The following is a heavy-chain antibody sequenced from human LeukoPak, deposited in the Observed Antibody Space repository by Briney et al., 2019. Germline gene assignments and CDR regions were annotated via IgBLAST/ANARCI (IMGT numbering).Heavy chain of an antibody. CDR3: ARDKIPFRYYDSSGPFDY. Sequence: ASVKVSCKASGYTFTSYYMHWVRQAPGQGLEWMGIINPSGGSTSYAQKFQGRVTMTRDTSTSTVHMELSSLRSEDTAVYYCARDKIPFRYYDSSGPFDYWGQGALVTVSS. CDR2: INPSGGST. V-gene: IGHV1-46*01. D-gene: IGHD3-22*01. CDR1: GYTFTSYY. J-gene: IGHJ4*02.